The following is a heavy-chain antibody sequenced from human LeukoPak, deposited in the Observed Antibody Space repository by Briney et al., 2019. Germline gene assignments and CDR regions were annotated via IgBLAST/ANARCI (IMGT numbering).Heavy chain of an antibody. Sequence: GASVKVSCKASGYTFTSYDINWVRQATGQGLEWMGWMNPNSGNTGYAQKFQGRVTMTRNTSISTAYMELSSLRSEDTAVYYCARGYSSGWYYYYYYGMDVWGQGTTVTVSS. D-gene: IGHD6-19*01. CDR1: GYTFTSYD. CDR2: MNPNSGNT. CDR3: ARGYSSGWYYYYYYGMDV. V-gene: IGHV1-8*01. J-gene: IGHJ6*02.